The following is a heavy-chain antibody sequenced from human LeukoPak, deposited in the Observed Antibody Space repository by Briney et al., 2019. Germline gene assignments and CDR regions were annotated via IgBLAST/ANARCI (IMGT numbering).Heavy chain of an antibody. J-gene: IGHJ4*02. Sequence: KASETLSLTCAVYGGSFSGYYWSWIRQPPGKGLEWIGEINHSGSTNYNPSLKSRVTISVDTSKNQFSLKLRSVNAADTAVYYCARNIDCGDYGFDYWGQGTLVTVSS. CDR2: INHSGST. CDR1: GGSFSGYY. D-gene: IGHD4-17*01. CDR3: ARNIDCGDYGFDY. V-gene: IGHV4-34*01.